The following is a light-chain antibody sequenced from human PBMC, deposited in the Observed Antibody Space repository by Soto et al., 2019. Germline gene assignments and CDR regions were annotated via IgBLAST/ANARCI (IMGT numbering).Light chain of an antibody. J-gene: IGKJ5*01. V-gene: IGKV1-39*01. CDR1: QSISSY. CDR3: QQTYSMPNT. Sequence: DIQMTQSPSSLSASVGDRVTITCRASQSISSYLNWYQQKAGKAPKLLIYAASSLQSGVPSRFSGSGSGTDFTLTITSQQPEDFATYYCQQTYSMPNTFGQGTRLEIK. CDR2: AAS.